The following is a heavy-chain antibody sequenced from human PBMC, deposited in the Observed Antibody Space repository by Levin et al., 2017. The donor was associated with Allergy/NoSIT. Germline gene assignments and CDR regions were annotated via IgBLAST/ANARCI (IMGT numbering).Heavy chain of an antibody. V-gene: IGHV3-23*01. Sequence: GGSLRLSCAASGFTFRSYAMSWVRQAPGKGLEWVSSISGNTNLIYYADSVKGRFTVSRDNSNNTLFLQTNSMRAEDTAVYYCVKDLRIASAGTSWVQETLVTVSS. J-gene: IGHJ5*02. CDR3: VKDLRIASAGTS. CDR1: GFTFRSYA. CDR2: ISGNTNLI. D-gene: IGHD1-1*01.